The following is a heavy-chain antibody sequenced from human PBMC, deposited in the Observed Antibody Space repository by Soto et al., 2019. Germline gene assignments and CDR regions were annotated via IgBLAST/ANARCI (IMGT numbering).Heavy chain of an antibody. CDR1: GFTFSYYG. D-gene: IGHD3-3*01. J-gene: IGHJ1*01. V-gene: IGHV3-30*03. Sequence: GGSLRLSCAASGFTFSYYGMHWVRQAPGKGLECVSLISSDGSNLFYADSVKGRFTISRDNSKNTVSLEMTSLRAEDTAVYYCGKGGRKCLHKSDFTSWGQDALAPASS. CDR2: ISSDGSNL. CDR3: GKGGRKCLHKSDFTS.